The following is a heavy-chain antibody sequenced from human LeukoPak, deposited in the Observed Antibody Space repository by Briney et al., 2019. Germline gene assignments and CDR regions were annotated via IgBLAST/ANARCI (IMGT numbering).Heavy chain of an antibody. CDR1: GGSFSAYY. CDR2: INHSGST. V-gene: IGHV4-34*01. Sequence: PSETLSLNCAVYGGSFSAYYWSWVRQPPGKGLEWIGEINHSGSTNYNPSLKSRVTMSVDTSKNQFSLKLSSVTAADTAVYYCARVSVVPASNWFDPWGQGTLVTVSS. D-gene: IGHD2-2*01. J-gene: IGHJ5*02. CDR3: ARVSVVPASNWFDP.